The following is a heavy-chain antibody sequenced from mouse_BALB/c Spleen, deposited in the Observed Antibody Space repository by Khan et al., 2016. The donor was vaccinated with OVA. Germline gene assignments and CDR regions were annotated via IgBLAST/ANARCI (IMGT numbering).Heavy chain of an antibody. V-gene: IGHV5-6*01. Sequence: EVELVESGGDLVKPEGSLKLSCAASGFTFSTYGMSWVRQTPDKRLEWVATISSGGSYTYYPDSVQGRFTISRDNAKNTLYLQMSSLKSEDTAMFYCARLAYYYDSEGVAYWGQGTLGTVSA. CDR1: GFTFSTYG. CDR2: ISSGGSYT. D-gene: IGHD1-1*01. J-gene: IGHJ3*01. CDR3: ARLAYYYDSEGVAY.